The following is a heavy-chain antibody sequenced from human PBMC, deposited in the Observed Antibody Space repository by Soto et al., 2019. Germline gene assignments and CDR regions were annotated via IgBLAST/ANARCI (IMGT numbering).Heavy chain of an antibody. CDR2: IIPIFGTA. Sequence: QVQLVQSGAEVKKPGSSVKVSCKASGGTFSSYAISWVRQAPGQGLEWMGGIIPIFGTANYAQKFQGRVKITADESTSTAYMELSSLRSEDTAVYYCARWGRVGTRDYYGMDVWGQGTTVTVSS. V-gene: IGHV1-69*01. J-gene: IGHJ6*02. CDR3: ARWGRVGTRDYYGMDV. CDR1: GGTFSSYA. D-gene: IGHD1-26*01.